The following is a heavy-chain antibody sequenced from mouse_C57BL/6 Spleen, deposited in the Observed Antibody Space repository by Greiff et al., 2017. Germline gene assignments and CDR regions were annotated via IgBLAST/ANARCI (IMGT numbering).Heavy chain of an antibody. D-gene: IGHD1-1*01. Sequence: VQLKQSGAELVKPGASVKLSCTASGFNIKDYYMHWVKQRTEQGLEWIGRIDPEDGETKYAPKFQGKATITADTSSNTAYLQLSSLTSEDTAVYYCASTPHYYGSSYYYFDYWGQGTTLTVSS. V-gene: IGHV14-2*01. CDR1: GFNIKDYY. CDR3: ASTPHYYGSSYYYFDY. J-gene: IGHJ2*01. CDR2: IDPEDGET.